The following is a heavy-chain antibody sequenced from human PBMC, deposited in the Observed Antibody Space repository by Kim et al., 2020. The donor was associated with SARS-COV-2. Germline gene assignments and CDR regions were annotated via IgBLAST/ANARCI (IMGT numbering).Heavy chain of an antibody. CDR2: INPGSGGI. CDR3: ARGGMGWTSPDFDY. Sequence: ASVKVSCKASGYTFTDYFVHWVRQAPGQGLEWMGRINPGSGGIDYAQNFQGRVTMTRDTSITTAYMDLSRLRSDDTAVYYCARGGMGWTSPDFDYWGQGTLVTVSS. D-gene: IGHD3-16*01. CDR1: GYTFTDYF. V-gene: IGHV1-2*06. J-gene: IGHJ4*02.